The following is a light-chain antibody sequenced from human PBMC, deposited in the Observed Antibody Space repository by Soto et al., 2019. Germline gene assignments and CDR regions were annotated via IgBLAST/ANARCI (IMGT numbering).Light chain of an antibody. CDR3: AAWDDSLSGFGV. Sequence: QSVLTQPPSASGTPGQRVTISCSGSRSNIGSKFVYWYQQLPGTAPKLLIFRDNQRPSGVHDRFSGSQYGTSAALAIRGLRSEDEADYYCAAWDDSLSGFGVFGGGTQVTVL. V-gene: IGLV1-47*01. J-gene: IGLJ3*02. CDR2: RDN. CDR1: RSNIGSKF.